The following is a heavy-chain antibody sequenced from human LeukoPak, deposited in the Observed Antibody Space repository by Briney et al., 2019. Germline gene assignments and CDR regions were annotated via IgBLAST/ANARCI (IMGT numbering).Heavy chain of an antibody. D-gene: IGHD3-3*01. CDR2: INPNSGGT. CDR3: ATVFGYDFWSGYYSRGKLGLGI. V-gene: IGHV1-2*02. J-gene: IGHJ3*02. Sequence: ASVKVSCKASGYTFTGYYMHWVRQAPGQGLEWMGWINPNSGGTNYAQKFQGRVTMTRDTSISTAYMELSSLRSEDTAVYYCATVFGYDFWSGYYSRGKLGLGIWGQGTMVTVSS. CDR1: GYTFTGYY.